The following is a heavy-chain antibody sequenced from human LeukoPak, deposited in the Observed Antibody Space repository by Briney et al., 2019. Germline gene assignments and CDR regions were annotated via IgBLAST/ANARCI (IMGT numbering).Heavy chain of an antibody. CDR1: GGSFSGYY. V-gene: IGHV4-34*01. CDR2: INHSGST. J-gene: IGHJ6*03. CDR3: ARASREGRGFYQFYYIDV. Sequence: PSQTLSLTCTVYGGSFSGYYWSWIRQPPGKGLEWIGEINHSGSTNYNPSLKSRVTISVDTSKNQFSLKLSSVTAADTAVYYCARASREGRGFYQFYYIDVSGKGTTVTVSS. D-gene: IGHD2-2*01.